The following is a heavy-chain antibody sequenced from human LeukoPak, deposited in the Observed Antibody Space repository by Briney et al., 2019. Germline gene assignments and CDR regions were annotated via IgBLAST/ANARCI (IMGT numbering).Heavy chain of an antibody. J-gene: IGHJ6*02. CDR2: IRSKAYGGTT. Sequence: PGGSLRLSCIASGFTFGDYAMSWVRQAPGKGLEWVGFIRSKAYGGTTEYAASVKGRFTISRDDSKSIAYLQMNSLKTEDTAVYYCTRVSMGGLLWFGELAFYYGMDVWGQGTTVTVSS. D-gene: IGHD3-10*01. CDR3: TRVSMGGLLWFGELAFYYGMDV. CDR1: GFTFGDYA. V-gene: IGHV3-49*04.